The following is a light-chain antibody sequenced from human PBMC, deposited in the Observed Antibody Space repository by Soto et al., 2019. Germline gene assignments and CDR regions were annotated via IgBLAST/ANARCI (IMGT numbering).Light chain of an antibody. V-gene: IGLV2-14*01. CDR3: SSYTSSSDFYI. Sequence: SALTQPASVSGSPGQAITISCTGASSDVGGYDFVSWFQQHPGKAPKLLIYEVSNRPSGVSNRFSGSKSGNTASLTISGLQAEDESDYFCSSYTSSSDFYIFGTGTKVTVL. J-gene: IGLJ1*01. CDR1: SSDVGGYDF. CDR2: EVS.